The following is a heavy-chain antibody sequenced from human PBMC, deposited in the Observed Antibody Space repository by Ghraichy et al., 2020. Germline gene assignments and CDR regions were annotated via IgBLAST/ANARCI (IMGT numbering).Heavy chain of an antibody. CDR3: ARWRQQRGFDY. Sequence: SETLSLTCAVSGYSISSGYYWGWIRQPPGKGLEWIGSIYHSGNTYYNPSLESRVTISVDTSKNQFSLKLSSVTAADTAVYYCARWRQQRGFDYWGQGTLVTVSS. V-gene: IGHV4-38-2*01. CDR1: GYSISSGYY. CDR2: IYHSGNT. D-gene: IGHD6-13*01. J-gene: IGHJ4*02.